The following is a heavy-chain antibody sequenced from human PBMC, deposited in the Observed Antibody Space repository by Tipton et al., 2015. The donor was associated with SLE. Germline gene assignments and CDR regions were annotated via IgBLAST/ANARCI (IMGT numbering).Heavy chain of an antibody. Sequence: SLRLSCAASGFTFSSHWMSWVRQAPGKGLEWGANIKQDGSEKYFVDSMKGRFTISRDNAKNSLYLQKNSLRAEDTAVYYCARVGGGWSRGAFDIWGQGTMVTVSS. V-gene: IGHV3-7*01. CDR1: GFTFSSHW. J-gene: IGHJ3*02. CDR3: ARVGGGWSRGAFDI. CDR2: IKQDGSEK. D-gene: IGHD6-19*01.